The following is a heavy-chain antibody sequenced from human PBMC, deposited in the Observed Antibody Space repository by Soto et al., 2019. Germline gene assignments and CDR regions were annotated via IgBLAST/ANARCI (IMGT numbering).Heavy chain of an antibody. CDR1: GYTFTGYA. J-gene: IGHJ4*02. V-gene: IGHV1-3*01. CDR3: VKDHDEDFGYDLDYFNY. D-gene: IGHD5-12*01. CDR2: INAGNGNT. Sequence: GASVKVSCKASGYTFTGYAMHWVRQAPGQRLEWMGWINAGNGNTKYSQKFQGRVTITRDTSASTAYMELSSLRAEDTAFYYCVKDHDEDFGYDLDYFNYWGQGTLVTVSS.